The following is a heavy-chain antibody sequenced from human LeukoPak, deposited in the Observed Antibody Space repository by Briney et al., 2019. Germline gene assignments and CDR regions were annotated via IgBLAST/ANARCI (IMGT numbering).Heavy chain of an antibody. CDR1: GFIVSSNY. D-gene: IGHD2-15*01. Sequence: PGGSLRLSCAASGFIVSSNYMSWVRQAPGKGLEWVSVIYSGGSTYYADSVKGRFTISRDNSKNSLYLQMNSLRAEDTAVYYCASPGEYCSGGSCPFDYWGQGTLVTVSS. V-gene: IGHV3-66*01. J-gene: IGHJ4*02. CDR3: ASPGEYCSGGSCPFDY. CDR2: IYSGGST.